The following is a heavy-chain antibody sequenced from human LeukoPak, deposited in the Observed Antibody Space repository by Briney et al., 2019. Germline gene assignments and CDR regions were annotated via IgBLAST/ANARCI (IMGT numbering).Heavy chain of an antibody. CDR1: GFTFSSYG. Sequence: GGSLRLSCAASGFTFSSYGMHWVREAPGKGQERVAVIWYDGSNKYYADSVKGRFTISRDNSKNTLYLQMNSLRAEGTAVYYCARGVFGFPGTFPSTDYYMDVWGKGTTVTVSS. CDR2: IWYDGSNK. J-gene: IGHJ6*03. CDR3: ARGVFGFPGTFPSTDYYMDV. V-gene: IGHV3-33*01. D-gene: IGHD1-14*01.